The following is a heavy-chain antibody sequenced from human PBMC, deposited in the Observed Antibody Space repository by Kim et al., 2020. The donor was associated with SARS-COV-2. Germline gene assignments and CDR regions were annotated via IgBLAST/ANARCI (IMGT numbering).Heavy chain of an antibody. Sequence: GVSLRLSCAPSGFSVRNTYLIWVRQAPGKGLEWVSLIFSDGRTFYADSVKGRFTVAKDNSKDTLYLQMNSLGAEDTAVYFCARAGYYDRSGHYF. J-gene: IGHJ2*01. CDR2: IFSDGRT. V-gene: IGHV3-66*01. CDR1: GFSVRNTY. CDR3: ARAGYYDRSGHYF. D-gene: IGHD3-22*01.